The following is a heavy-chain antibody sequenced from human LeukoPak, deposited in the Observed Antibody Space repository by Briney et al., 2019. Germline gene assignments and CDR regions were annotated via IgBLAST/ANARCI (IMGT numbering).Heavy chain of an antibody. V-gene: IGHV1-2*02. Sequence: GASVKVSCKASGYTFTGYYMHWVRQAPGQGLEWMGWINPNSGGTNYAQKFQGRVTMTRDTSISTAYMELSRLRSDDTAVYYCARSSIAARQYCYYYMDVWGKGTTVTVSS. CDR1: GYTFTGYY. D-gene: IGHD6-6*01. CDR2: INPNSGGT. J-gene: IGHJ6*03. CDR3: ARSSIAARQYCYYYMDV.